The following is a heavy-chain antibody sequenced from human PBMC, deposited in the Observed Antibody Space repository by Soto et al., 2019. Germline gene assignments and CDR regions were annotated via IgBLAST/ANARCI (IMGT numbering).Heavy chain of an antibody. Sequence: HGESLKISCKASGYNFHNNWISWVRQMPGKGLEWVARIDPSDSYINYSPSFQGHVIISTDKSISTAYLQWSSLRASDTAMYYCARGSYDSSGLFDYWGQGTLVTVSS. V-gene: IGHV5-10-1*01. D-gene: IGHD3-22*01. J-gene: IGHJ4*02. CDR3: ARGSYDSSGLFDY. CDR2: IDPSDSYI. CDR1: GYNFHNNW.